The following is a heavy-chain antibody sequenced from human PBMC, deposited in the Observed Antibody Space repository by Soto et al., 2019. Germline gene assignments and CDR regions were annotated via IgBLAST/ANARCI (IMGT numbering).Heavy chain of an antibody. J-gene: IGHJ3*01. V-gene: IGHV3-48*03. D-gene: IGHD2-15*01. CDR3: ARRIWDPAVVAVATRGAFDF. CDR2: ISSTGTTI. CDR1: GFTFRDYE. Sequence: EVQLVEAGGGLVQPGGSLRLSCAASGFTFRDYEMHWVRQAPGKGLQWVSYISSTGTTIYYSESVKCRFTISRDTAKKSLYLQVSGLRADDTAVYYCARRIWDPAVVAVATRGAFDFCCPGRMGSVS.